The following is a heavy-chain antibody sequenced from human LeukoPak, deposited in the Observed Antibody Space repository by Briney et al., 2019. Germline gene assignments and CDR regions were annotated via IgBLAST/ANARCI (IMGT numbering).Heavy chain of an antibody. CDR3: ARGRLAVAV. V-gene: IGHV4-34*01. Sequence: GSLRLSCAASGFTFRRYSMNWIRQPPGKGLEWIGEINHSGSTNYNPSLKSRVTISVDTSKNQFSLKLSSVTAADTAVYYCARGRLAVAVWGQGTLVTVSS. CDR1: GFTFRRYS. D-gene: IGHD6-19*01. J-gene: IGHJ4*02. CDR2: INHSGST.